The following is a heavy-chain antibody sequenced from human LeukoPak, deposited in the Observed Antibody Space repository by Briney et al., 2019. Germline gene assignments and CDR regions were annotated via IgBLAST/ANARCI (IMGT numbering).Heavy chain of an antibody. Sequence: GGSLRLSCAASGFTFSSYAMSWVRQAPGKGLEWVSAISGSGSSTYYADSVKGRLTISRDNSKNTLYLQMNSLRAEDTAVYYCAKGVWSSSWADAFDIWGQGTMVTVSS. CDR3: AKGVWSSSWADAFDI. D-gene: IGHD6-13*01. V-gene: IGHV3-23*01. CDR2: ISGSGSST. J-gene: IGHJ3*02. CDR1: GFTFSSYA.